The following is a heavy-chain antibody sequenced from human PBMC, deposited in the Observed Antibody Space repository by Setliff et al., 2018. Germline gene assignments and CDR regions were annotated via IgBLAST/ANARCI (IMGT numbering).Heavy chain of an antibody. J-gene: IGHJ4*02. CDR1: GGSISSYY. Sequence: SETPSLTCTVSGGSISSYYWSWIRQPPGKGLEWIGYIYHSGSTNYNPSLKSRVTISVDTSKNQFSLKLSSVTAADTAVYYCARYRNYFDSSGQTQYYFDYWGQGTLVTVSS. D-gene: IGHD3-22*01. CDR2: IYHSGST. V-gene: IGHV4-59*01. CDR3: ARYRNYFDSSGQTQYYFDY.